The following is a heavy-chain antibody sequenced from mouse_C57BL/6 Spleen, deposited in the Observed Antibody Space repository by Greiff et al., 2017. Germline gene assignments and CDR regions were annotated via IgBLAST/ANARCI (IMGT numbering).Heavy chain of an antibody. V-gene: IGHV6-6*01. CDR2: IRNKANNHAT. CDR3: TRPLGPGWFAY. Sequence: EVKVVESGGGLVQPGGSMKLSCAASGFTFSDAWMDWVRQSPEKGLEWVAEIRNKANNHATYYAESVKGRFTISRDDSKSSVYLQMNSLRAEDTGIYYCTRPLGPGWFAYWGQGTLVTVSA. CDR1: GFTFSDAW. D-gene: IGHD4-1*01. J-gene: IGHJ3*01.